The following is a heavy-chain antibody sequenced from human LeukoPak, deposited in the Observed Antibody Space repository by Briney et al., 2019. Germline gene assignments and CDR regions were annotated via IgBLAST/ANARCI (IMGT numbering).Heavy chain of an antibody. Sequence: ASVKVSCKASGYTFTGYYIHWLRQAPGQGLEWMGIVNPSGDSTNYAQNFQGRVTMTGDTSTSTVYMELSSLRSEDTAVYYCARVRDGYNDAYDIWGRGTMVTVTS. V-gene: IGHV1-46*01. D-gene: IGHD5-24*01. CDR3: ARVRDGYNDAYDI. CDR2: VNPSGDST. CDR1: GYTFTGYY. J-gene: IGHJ3*02.